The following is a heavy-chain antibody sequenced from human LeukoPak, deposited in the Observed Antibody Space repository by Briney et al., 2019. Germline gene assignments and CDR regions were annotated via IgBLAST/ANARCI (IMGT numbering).Heavy chain of an antibody. D-gene: IGHD3-10*02. V-gene: IGHV4-4*09. CDR3: ATSYDVKTAPYDL. CDR1: GDSISRYC. CDR2: TYTSGRT. Sequence: SETLSLTCTVSGDSISRYCWSWVRQPPGKELEWIGYTYTSGRTDYNPSLKSRVTMSVDTSKNQVSMELRFLTAADTAVCYCATSYDVKTAPYDLWGQGTLVTVSS. J-gene: IGHJ5*02.